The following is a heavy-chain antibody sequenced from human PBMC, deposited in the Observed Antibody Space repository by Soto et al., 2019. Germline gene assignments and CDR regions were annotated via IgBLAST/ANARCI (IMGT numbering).Heavy chain of an antibody. J-gene: IGHJ4*02. D-gene: IGHD2-8*01. Sequence: PGESLKISCKGSGYSFSYYWIAWVRQMPGKGLEWMGIIYPVDSDTRYNPSFQGQVTISADKSIGTANLQWSSLKASDTAMYYCARQNGLAHSYIDTWGQHALLTISS. V-gene: IGHV5-51*01. CDR2: IYPVDSDT. CDR1: GYSFSYYW. CDR3: ARQNGLAHSYIDT.